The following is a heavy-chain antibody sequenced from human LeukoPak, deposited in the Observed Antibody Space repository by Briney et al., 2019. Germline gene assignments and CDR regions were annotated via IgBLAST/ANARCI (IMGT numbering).Heavy chain of an antibody. CDR2: IYYSGST. CDR3: ARGHNLDY. CDR1: GGSFSDYY. J-gene: IGHJ4*02. D-gene: IGHD2-21*01. Sequence: SETLSLTCAVYGGSFSDYYWSWIRQPPGKGLEWIGYIYYSGSTYYNPSLKSRVTISVDTSKNQFSLKLSSVSAADTAVYYCARGHNLDYWGQGTLVTVSS. V-gene: IGHV4-30-4*01.